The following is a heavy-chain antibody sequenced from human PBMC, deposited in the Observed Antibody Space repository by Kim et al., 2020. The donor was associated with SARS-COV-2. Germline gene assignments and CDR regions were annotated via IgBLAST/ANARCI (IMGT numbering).Heavy chain of an antibody. CDR2: ISHSGST. D-gene: IGHD5-12*01. CDR3: AGRGYAFEF. J-gene: IGHJ4*02. Sequence: SETLSLTCTVSGGSITSGDYYWSWIRQPPGKGLEWIGYISHSGSTNYNPSLESRLTLSVDTSKNQFSLNLNSVTAADTAVYFCAGRGYAFEFWGQGTLVTVSS. CDR1: GGSITSGDYY. V-gene: IGHV4-30-4*01.